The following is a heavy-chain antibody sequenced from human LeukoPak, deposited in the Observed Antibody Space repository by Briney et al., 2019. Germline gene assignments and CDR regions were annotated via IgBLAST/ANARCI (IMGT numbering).Heavy chain of an antibody. V-gene: IGHV3-48*03. Sequence: GGSLRLSCAASGFTFSSYEMNWVRQAPGKGLEWVSYISSSGSTIYYADSVKGRFTISRDNAKNSLYLQMNSLRAEDTAVYYCARGRPGDYYFDYWGQGTLVTVSS. CDR3: ARGRPGDYYFDY. J-gene: IGHJ4*02. CDR2: ISSSGSTI. CDR1: GFTFSSYE. D-gene: IGHD3-16*01.